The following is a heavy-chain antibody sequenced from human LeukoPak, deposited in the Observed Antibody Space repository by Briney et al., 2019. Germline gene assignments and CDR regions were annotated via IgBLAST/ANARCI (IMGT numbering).Heavy chain of an antibody. CDR2: ISGSDNTI. CDR1: GFTFSDYG. D-gene: IGHD1-26*01. CDR3: ATLDGSYYYYYMDV. Sequence: GGSLRLSCAAAGFTFSDYGMNWVRQAPGKGLEWVSYISGSDNTIYYADSVKGRFTISRDNAKNSLYLQMNSLRAEDTAVYYCATLDGSYYYYYMDVWGKGTTVTVSS. V-gene: IGHV3-48*01. J-gene: IGHJ6*03.